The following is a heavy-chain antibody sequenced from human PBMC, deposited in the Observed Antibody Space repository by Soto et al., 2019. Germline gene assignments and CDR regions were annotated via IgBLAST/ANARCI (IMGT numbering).Heavy chain of an antibody. Sequence: QITLKESGPTLVKPTHTLTLTCTFSGFSLSTSGLGVGWIRQPPGQALEWLALIYWDADKRHSPSLKSRLTLAKDTSNNQVVRTITNEDPLDTGTYYCAHRTSRYGSRGIAFHIWCHGTMVTVSS. J-gene: IGHJ3*02. CDR3: AHRTSRYGSRGIAFHI. CDR2: IYWDADK. CDR1: GFSLSTSGLG. D-gene: IGHD5-18*01. V-gene: IGHV2-5*02.